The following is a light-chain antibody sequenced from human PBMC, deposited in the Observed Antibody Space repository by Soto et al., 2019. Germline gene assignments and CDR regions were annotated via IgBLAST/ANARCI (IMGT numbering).Light chain of an antibody. Sequence: EVVMTQSPATLSVSPGERVTLSCRASQSVRAYLAWYLQKPGQAPRLLIYGASTGATGIPARFSGSGSGTEFTLTISSLQSEDSAVYHCQQYSDWPFVTFGGGTKVEI. CDR1: QSVRAY. CDR2: GAS. CDR3: QQYSDWPFVT. V-gene: IGKV3-15*01. J-gene: IGKJ4*01.